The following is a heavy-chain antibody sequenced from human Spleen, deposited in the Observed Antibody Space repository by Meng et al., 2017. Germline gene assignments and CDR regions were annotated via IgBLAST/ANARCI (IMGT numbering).Heavy chain of an antibody. Sequence: GESLKISCAASGFTFSSYAMHWVRQAPGKGLEWVAVISYDGSNKYYADSVKGRFTISRDNSKNTLYLQMNSLRAEDTAVYYRARGGTYYYDSSGYYMFDYWGQGTLVTVSS. CDR3: ARGGTYYYDSSGYYMFDY. CDR1: GFTFSSYA. V-gene: IGHV3-30*04. J-gene: IGHJ4*02. CDR2: ISYDGSNK. D-gene: IGHD3-22*01.